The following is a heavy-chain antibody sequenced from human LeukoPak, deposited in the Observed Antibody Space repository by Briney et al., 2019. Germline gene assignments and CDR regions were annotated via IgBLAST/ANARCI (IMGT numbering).Heavy chain of an antibody. CDR2: IHYSGSA. CDR3: ERHGFLLVTTKGWFDP. CDR1: GDSISSSTYY. J-gene: IGHJ5*02. Sequence: SETLSLTCTVSGDSISSSTYYWGWVRQPPGKGLEWIGSIHYSGSAYYNPSLKSRVTISVDTSNNQFSLKLRSVTAADTAVYYCERHGFLLVTTKGWFDPWGQGTLVTVSS. V-gene: IGHV4-39*01. D-gene: IGHD4-17*01.